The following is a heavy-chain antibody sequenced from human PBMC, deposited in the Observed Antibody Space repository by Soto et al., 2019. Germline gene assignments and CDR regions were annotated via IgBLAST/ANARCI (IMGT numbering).Heavy chain of an antibody. D-gene: IGHD3-22*01. CDR2: ISGSGGNT. CDR1: GFSFHTYA. V-gene: IGHV3-23*01. Sequence: GGSLKLCCAASGFSFHTYAMSWVRKPPGKGLEWVSAISGSGGNTYYADSGKGRFTISRDNSMKMLFLQMTSLRAEDTAVYYCAKDFDSSAYYFFDDWGHGTPVTVSS. CDR3: AKDFDSSAYYFFDD. J-gene: IGHJ4*01.